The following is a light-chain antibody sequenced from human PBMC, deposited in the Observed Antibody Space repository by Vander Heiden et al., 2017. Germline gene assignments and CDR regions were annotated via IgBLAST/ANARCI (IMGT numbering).Light chain of an antibody. CDR2: KAS. J-gene: IGKJ3*01. CDR3: QQYNSYSPSFT. V-gene: IGKV1-5*03. CDR1: QSISSW. Sequence: DIQMPQSPSTLSASVGDRVTITCRASQSISSWLAWYQQKPGKAPKLLIYKASSLESGVPSRFSGSGSGTEFTLTISSLQPDDFATYYCQQYNSYSPSFTFGPGTKVDIK.